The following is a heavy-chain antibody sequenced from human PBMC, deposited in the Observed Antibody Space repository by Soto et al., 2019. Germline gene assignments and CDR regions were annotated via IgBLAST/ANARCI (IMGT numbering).Heavy chain of an antibody. CDR2: IIPIFGTA. CDR3: ARYEAYDFWSGPLDY. V-gene: IGHV1-69*06. D-gene: IGHD3-3*01. Sequence: ASVKVSCKASGGTFSSYAIGWVRKAPGQGLEWMGGIIPIFGTANYAQKFQGRVTITADKSTSTAYMELSSLRSEDTAVYYCARYEAYDFWSGPLDYWGQGTLVTVSS. CDR1: GGTFSSYA. J-gene: IGHJ4*02.